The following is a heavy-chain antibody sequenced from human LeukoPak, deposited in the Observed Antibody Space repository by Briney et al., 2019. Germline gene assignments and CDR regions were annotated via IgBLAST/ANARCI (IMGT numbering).Heavy chain of an antibody. D-gene: IGHD3-3*01. CDR1: GGSISSSSYY. CDR2: IYYSGST. J-gene: IGHJ4*02. V-gene: IGHV4-39*07. Sequence: SETLSLTCTVSGGSISSSSYYWGWIRQPPGKGLEWIGSIYYSGSTYYNPSLKSRVTMSVDTSKNQFSLKLSSVTAADTAVYYCATYDFWSGYYLDYWGQGTLVTVSS. CDR3: ATYDFWSGYYLDY.